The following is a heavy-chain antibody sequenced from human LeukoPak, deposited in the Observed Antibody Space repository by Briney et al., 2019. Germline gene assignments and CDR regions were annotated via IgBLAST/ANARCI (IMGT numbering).Heavy chain of an antibody. J-gene: IGHJ6*03. D-gene: IGHD3-22*01. CDR3: ARVTSTPRHYYDRRYYYYYYMDV. CDR2: INNSGST. Sequence: RSSETLSLTCAVYGGSFSGCYWRWIRQPPGGGLEWIGEINNSGSTTYNPSLKSRGTISVDTCKNQVPLQLSSVTAADTAVYYCARVTSTPRHYYDRRYYYYYYMDVWGKGNTVTVS. V-gene: IGHV4-34*01. CDR1: GGSFSGCY.